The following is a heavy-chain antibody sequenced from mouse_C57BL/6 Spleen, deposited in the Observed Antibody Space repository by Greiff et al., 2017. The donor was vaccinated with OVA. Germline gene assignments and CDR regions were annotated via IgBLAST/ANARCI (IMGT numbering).Heavy chain of an antibody. V-gene: IGHV1-64*01. CDR3: SMFDYDLVFAS. CDR1: GYTFTSYW. CDR2: IHPNSGST. J-gene: IGHJ2*01. Sequence: QVQLQQPGAELVKPGASVKLSCKASGYTFTSYWMHWVKQRPGQGLEWIGMIHPNSGSTNYNEKFKSKATLTVDKSSSTAYMQLISLTSEDSAFYSFSMFDYDLVFASWRQGTPLTVSS. D-gene: IGHD2-4*01.